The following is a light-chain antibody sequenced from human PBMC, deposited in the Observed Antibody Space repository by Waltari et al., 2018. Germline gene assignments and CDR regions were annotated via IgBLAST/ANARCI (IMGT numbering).Light chain of an antibody. CDR3: QQYYSAPNT. Sequence: DIVMTQSPDPLAVSLGERATITRNSSQSVFHTNNKNYLAWDQQKPGHPPKLLIYWASTRESGVPDRFSGSGSGTDFTLAISSLQAEDVAVYYCQQYYSAPNTFGQGTNVEIK. V-gene: IGKV4-1*01. CDR2: WAS. CDR1: QSVFHTNNKNY. J-gene: IGKJ2*01.